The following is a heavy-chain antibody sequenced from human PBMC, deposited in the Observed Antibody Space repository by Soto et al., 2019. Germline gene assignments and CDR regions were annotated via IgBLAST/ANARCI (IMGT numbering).Heavy chain of an antibody. CDR1: EFTFSSYG. CDR3: EKHVLVSPYFDY. CDR2: TSHDASNQ. V-gene: IGHV3-30*18. J-gene: IGHJ4*02. Sequence: GGSLRLSCTVFEFTFSSYGMPLVRQPPGKGMDWVAVTSHDASNQYNTESVKGRFTVSRDNSKNTGYLQIKSLRTEVTTVYSCEKHVLVSPYFDYWGQGTVVTVSS.